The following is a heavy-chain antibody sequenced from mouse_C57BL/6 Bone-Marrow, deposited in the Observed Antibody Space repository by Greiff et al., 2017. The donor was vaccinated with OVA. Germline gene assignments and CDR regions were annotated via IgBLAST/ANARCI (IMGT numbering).Heavy chain of an antibody. J-gene: IGHJ2*01. D-gene: IGHD4-1*01. CDR2: IDPSDSYT. Sequence: QVQLQQPGAELVKPGASVKLSCKASGYTFTSYWMQWVKQRPGQGLEWIGEIDPSDSYTNSNQKFKGKATLTVDTSSSTAYMQLSSLTSEDSAVYYCGTGYFDYWGQGTTLTVSS. CDR3: GTGYFDY. V-gene: IGHV1-50*01. CDR1: GYTFTSYW.